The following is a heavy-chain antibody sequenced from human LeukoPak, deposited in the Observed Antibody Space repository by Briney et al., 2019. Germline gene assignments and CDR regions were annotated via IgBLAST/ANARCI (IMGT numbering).Heavy chain of an antibody. CDR3: ARQGPLYYFDY. Sequence: SETLSLTCTVSGGSISSSSYYWGWIRQPPGKGLEWIGSIYYSGSTYYNPSLKSRVTISVDTSKNQFSLKLSSVTAADTAVYFCARQGPLYYFDYWGQGTLVTVSS. D-gene: IGHD2-15*01. CDR1: GGSISSSSYY. J-gene: IGHJ4*02. CDR2: IYYSGST. V-gene: IGHV4-39*07.